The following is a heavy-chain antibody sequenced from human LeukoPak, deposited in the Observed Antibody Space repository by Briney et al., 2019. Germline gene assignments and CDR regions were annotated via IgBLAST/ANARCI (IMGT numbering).Heavy chain of an antibody. D-gene: IGHD4-23*01. CDR3: ATIKRGNIYGYFDF. J-gene: IGHJ4*02. V-gene: IGHV4-59*11. Sequence: SETLSLICGVSDVSISSHYWSWLRQPPGKGLEWIAYMRDTVNTKDNPSFKSRLTLSADTSKNQFSLRLSSVTAADSAVYYCATIKRGNIYGYFDFWVQGILVTVSS. CDR1: DVSISSHY. CDR2: MRDTVNT.